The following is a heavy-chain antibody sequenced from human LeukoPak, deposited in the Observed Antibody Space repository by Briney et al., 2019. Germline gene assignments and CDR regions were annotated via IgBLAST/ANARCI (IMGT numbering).Heavy chain of an antibody. J-gene: IGHJ4*02. Sequence: GGSLRLSCAASGFTFSSYAMTWVRQAPGKGLEWVSDISVSGGNTYYADSVQGRFIISRDNSKNALNLQMNSLRVEDTAVYYCAKGASGSYHTPYDYWGQGSLVTVSS. D-gene: IGHD1-26*01. CDR3: AKGASGSYHTPYDY. V-gene: IGHV3-23*01. CDR1: GFTFSSYA. CDR2: ISVSGGNT.